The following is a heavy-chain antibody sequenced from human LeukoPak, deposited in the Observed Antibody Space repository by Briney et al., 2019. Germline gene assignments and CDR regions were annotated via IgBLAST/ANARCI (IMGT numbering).Heavy chain of an antibody. D-gene: IGHD1-14*01. V-gene: IGHV4-59*01. Sequence: PSETLSLTYTVSGGSISSYYWSWIRQPPGKGLEWIGYIYYSGSTNYNPSLKSRVTISVDTSKNQFSLKLSSVTAADTAVYYCARSEPVYYYMDVWGKGTTVTVSS. CDR3: ARSEPVYYYMDV. CDR2: IYYSGST. J-gene: IGHJ6*03. CDR1: GGSISSYY.